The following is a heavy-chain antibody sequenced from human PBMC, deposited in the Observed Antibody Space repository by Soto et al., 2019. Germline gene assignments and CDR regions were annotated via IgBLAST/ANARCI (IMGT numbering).Heavy chain of an antibody. CDR1: GYTFTGYY. D-gene: IGHD3-22*01. CDR2: INPNSGGT. CDR3: ARDYYYYDSSGYNDAFDI. Sequence: ASVKVSCKASGYTFTGYYMHWVRQAPGQGLEWMGWINPNSGGTNYAQKFQGRVTMTRDTSISTAYMELSRLRSDDTAVYYCARDYYYYDSSGYNDAFDIWGQGTMVTV. V-gene: IGHV1-2*02. J-gene: IGHJ3*02.